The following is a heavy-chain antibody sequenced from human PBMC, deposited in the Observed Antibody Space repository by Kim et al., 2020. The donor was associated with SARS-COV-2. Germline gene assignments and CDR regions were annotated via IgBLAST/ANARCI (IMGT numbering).Heavy chain of an antibody. J-gene: IGHJ4*02. V-gene: IGHV3-74*01. Sequence: YAASAEGRFTTSSDNAKNTLYLQMNSLRAEDTAVYYCARRQFSSGWYYFDYWGQGTLVTVSS. CDR3: ARRQFSSGWYYFDY. D-gene: IGHD6-19*01.